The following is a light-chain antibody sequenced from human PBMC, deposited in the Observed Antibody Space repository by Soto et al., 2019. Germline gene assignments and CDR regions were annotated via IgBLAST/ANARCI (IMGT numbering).Light chain of an antibody. J-gene: IGKJ1*01. V-gene: IGKV4-1*01. CDR1: QSVLYSSNNKNY. Sequence: DTVMTQSPDSLAVSLGERATINCKSSQSVLYSSNNKNYLAWYQQKPGQPPKLLIYWASTRESGVSDRFSGSGSGTDFTLTISSLQAEDVAVYYCQQYYSTPQTFGQGTKVEIK. CDR3: QQYYSTPQT. CDR2: WAS.